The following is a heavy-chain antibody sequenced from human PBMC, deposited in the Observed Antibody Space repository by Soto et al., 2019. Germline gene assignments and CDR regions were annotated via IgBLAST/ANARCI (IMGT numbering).Heavy chain of an antibody. J-gene: IGHJ4*02. CDR2: ITYDGSNK. V-gene: IGHV3-30*18. CDR3: ANDESDQVGYGVHIS. D-gene: IGHD3-10*01. CDR1: GFTFSSYG. Sequence: QVQLVESGGGFVQPGRSLSLSCAASGFTFSSYGMHWVRQAPGKGLEWVAVITYDGSNKYYADSVKGRFTISRDNSKKTLYRQMNSLRAEDTAVYYCANDESDQVGYGVHISGGQGTLVTVAA.